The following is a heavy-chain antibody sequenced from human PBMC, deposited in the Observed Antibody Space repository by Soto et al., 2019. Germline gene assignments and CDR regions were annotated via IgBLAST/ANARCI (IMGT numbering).Heavy chain of an antibody. V-gene: IGHV3-66*01. CDR1: VFTVSSNY. CDR2: IHSGGGT. Sequence: PGGSLRLSCAASVFTVSSNYMSWVRQAPGKGLEWVSFIHSGGGTYYADSVKGRFTISRDNSKNTLYLQMNSLRAEDTAVYYCARGFGWVDVWGQGTTVTVSS. D-gene: IGHD3-10*01. J-gene: IGHJ6*02. CDR3: ARGFGWVDV.